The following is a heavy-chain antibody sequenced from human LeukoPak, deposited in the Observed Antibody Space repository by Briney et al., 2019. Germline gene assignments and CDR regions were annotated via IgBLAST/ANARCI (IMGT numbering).Heavy chain of an antibody. CDR2: ISYDGSNK. V-gene: IGHV3-30*18. J-gene: IGHJ4*02. D-gene: IGHD6-13*01. CDR1: GSTFDNSW. CDR3: AKDGLAPWLPTPGIAAAAPYPDY. Sequence: GGSLRLSCAASGSTFDNSWMTWVRQAPGKGLEWVAVISYDGSNKYYADSVKGRFTISRDNSKNTLYLQMNSLRAEDTAVYYCAKDGLAPWLPTPGIAAAAPYPDYWGQGTLVTVSS.